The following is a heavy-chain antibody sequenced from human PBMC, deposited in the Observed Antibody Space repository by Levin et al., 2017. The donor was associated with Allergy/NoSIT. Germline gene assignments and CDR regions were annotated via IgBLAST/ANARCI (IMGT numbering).Heavy chain of an antibody. V-gene: IGHV3-11*05. J-gene: IGHJ4*02. CDR2: ISSSSSYT. D-gene: IGHD4-17*01. CDR1: GFTFSDYY. CDR3: ARVDYGDYDPTLFDY. Sequence: KTGGSLRLSCAASGFTFSDYYMSWIRQAPGKGLEWVSYISSSSSYTNYADSVKGRFTISRDNAKNSLYLQMNSLRAEDTAVYYCARVDYGDYDPTLFDYWGQGTLVTVSS.